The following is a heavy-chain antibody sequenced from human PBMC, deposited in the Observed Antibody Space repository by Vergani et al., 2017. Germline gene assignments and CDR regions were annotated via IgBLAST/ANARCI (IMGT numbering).Heavy chain of an antibody. Sequence: QVQLVQSGAEVKKPGASVKVSCKATGYTFTSYAMHWVRQAPGQRLEWMGWINAGNGNTKYSQKFQGRVTITRDTSASTAYMELSSLRSEDTAVYYCARDRCVVVTAPEFQHWGQGTLVTVSS. V-gene: IGHV1-3*01. D-gene: IGHD2-21*02. CDR1: GYTFTSYA. CDR2: INAGNGNT. CDR3: ARDRCVVVTAPEFQH. J-gene: IGHJ1*01.